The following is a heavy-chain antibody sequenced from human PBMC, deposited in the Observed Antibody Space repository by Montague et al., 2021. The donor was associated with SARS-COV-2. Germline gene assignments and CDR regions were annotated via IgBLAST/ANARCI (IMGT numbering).Heavy chain of an antibody. J-gene: IGHJ6*02. CDR3: ASGIYPSGSYYNRYYYGLNI. CDR2: INHSANT. V-gene: IGHV4-34*01. CDR1: GGSLSGYY. Sequence: SETLSLTCAVHGGSLSGYYWSWIRQPPEKGLEWIGEINHSANTKYNPSLKGPVTISIDTSKNQFPLKMTSVTAADTATYYCASGIYPSGSYYNRYYYGLNIWGPGTTVIVSS. D-gene: IGHD3-10*01.